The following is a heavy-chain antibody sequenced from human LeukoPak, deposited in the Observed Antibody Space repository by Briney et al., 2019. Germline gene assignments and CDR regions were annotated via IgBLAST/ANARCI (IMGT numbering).Heavy chain of an antibody. CDR3: AKGSIAVALFDY. D-gene: IGHD6-19*01. J-gene: IGHJ4*02. CDR2: ISGSAGST. V-gene: IGHV3-23*01. Sequence: GGSLRLSCAASGFTFDDYAMSWVRQAPGKGLEWVSAISGSAGSTYYADSLKGRFTISRDNSKNTLYLQMNSLSAEDTAVYYCAKGSIAVALFDYWGQGTLVTVSS. CDR1: GFTFDDYA.